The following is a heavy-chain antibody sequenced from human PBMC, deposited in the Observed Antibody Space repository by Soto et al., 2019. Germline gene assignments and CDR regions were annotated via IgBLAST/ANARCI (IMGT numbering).Heavy chain of an antibody. CDR1: GFTFSSYG. CDR3: ARDPDPIAAAIDY. CDR2: IWYDGSNK. V-gene: IGHV3-33*01. D-gene: IGHD6-13*01. J-gene: IGHJ4*02. Sequence: GGSLRLSCAASGFTFSSYGMHWVRQAPGKGLEWVAVIWYDGSNKYYADSVKGRFTISRDNSKNTLYLQMNSLRAEDTAVYYCARDPDPIAAAIDYWGQGTLVTSPQ.